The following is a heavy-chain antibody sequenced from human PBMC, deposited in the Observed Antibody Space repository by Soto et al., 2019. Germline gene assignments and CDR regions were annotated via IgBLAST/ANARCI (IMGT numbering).Heavy chain of an antibody. CDR2: IKGKTDGGTT. CDR1: GFTFNNAW. Sequence: PGGSLRLSCAASGFTFNNAWMFWVRQAPGKGLEWVGRIKGKTDGGTTDYAATVKGRFTISRDDSKNTVYLQMNSLKTEDTAVYYLGAGTFYYNSSGHYCRYWGQGTMVTASS. V-gene: IGHV3-15*05. CDR3: GAGTFYYNSSGHYCRY. D-gene: IGHD3-22*01. J-gene: IGHJ4*02.